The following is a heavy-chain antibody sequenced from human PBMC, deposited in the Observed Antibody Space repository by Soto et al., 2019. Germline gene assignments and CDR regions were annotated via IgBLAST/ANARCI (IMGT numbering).Heavy chain of an antibody. CDR2: IYKSTTT. V-gene: IGHV4-30-4*02. J-gene: IGHJ5*01. CDR1: GDSISTVDYF. CDR3: ARGRYCLTGRCFPNWFDS. Sequence: SETLSLTCSVSGDSISTVDYFWSWIRQPPGQALEYIGYIYKSTTTYYNPSFGSRVAISLDTSKSQFSLTVTSVTAADTAVYFCARGRYCLTGRCFPNWFDSWGQGTLVTVYS. D-gene: IGHD2-15*01.